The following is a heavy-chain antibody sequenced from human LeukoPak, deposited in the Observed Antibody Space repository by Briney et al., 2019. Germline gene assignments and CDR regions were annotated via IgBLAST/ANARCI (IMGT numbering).Heavy chain of an antibody. Sequence: ASETLSLICTVSGGSVNSSSYYWGWIRQPPGKGLEWIGSIYYSGSTYYNPSLKSRLTISVDTSNNQFSLNLSSVTAADTAVYYCRIIYCKATNCYAKGDYWSQGTLVTISS. CDR1: GGSVNSSSYY. CDR3: RIIYCKATNCYAKGDY. CDR2: IYYSGST. J-gene: IGHJ4*02. V-gene: IGHV4-39*01. D-gene: IGHD2-2*01.